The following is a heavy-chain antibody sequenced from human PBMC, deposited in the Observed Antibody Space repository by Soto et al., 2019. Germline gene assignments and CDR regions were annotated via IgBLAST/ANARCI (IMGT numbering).Heavy chain of an antibody. V-gene: IGHV1-3*01. CDR1: GYTFTNYA. D-gene: IGHD2-15*01. CDR3: ARVIVHCTGGSCYSGGYFEH. CDR2: INGGNGNT. J-gene: IGHJ1*01. Sequence: ASVKVSCKASGYTFTNYAIHWVRQAPGQRLEWMGWINGGNGNTKYSPKFQGRVTITRDTSASTAYMEMSSLGSEDTAVYYCARVIVHCTGGSCYSGGYFEHWGQGTPGTVS.